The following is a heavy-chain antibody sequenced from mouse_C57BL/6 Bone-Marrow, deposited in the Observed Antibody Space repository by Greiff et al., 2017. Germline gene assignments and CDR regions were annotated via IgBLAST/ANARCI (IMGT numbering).Heavy chain of an antibody. V-gene: IGHV1-82*01. CDR3: AKGYFDV. CDR1: GYAFSSSW. Sequence: VQLQQSGPELVKPGASVKISCKASGYAFSSSWMNWVKQRPGKGLEWIGRIYPGDGDTNYNGKFKGKATLTADKSSSTAYMHLSRLASEDAAVYCCAKGYFDVWGTGTTVTVSS. J-gene: IGHJ1*03. CDR2: IYPGDGDT.